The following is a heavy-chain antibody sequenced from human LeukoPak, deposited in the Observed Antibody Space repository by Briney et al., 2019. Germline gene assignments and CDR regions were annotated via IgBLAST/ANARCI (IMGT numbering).Heavy chain of an antibody. D-gene: IGHD2-15*01. J-gene: IGHJ5*02. CDR1: GGPISSGDYY. CDR2: IYYTGNT. Sequence: SQTLSLTCTVSGGPISSGDYYWSWIRQHPGKGLEWIGYIYYTGNTYYNPSLKSRVTMSVDTSKNQFSLELSSVTAADTAVYYCARARDCSGGSCYQFNWFDPWGQGTLVTVSS. V-gene: IGHV4-31*03. CDR3: ARARDCSGGSCYQFNWFDP.